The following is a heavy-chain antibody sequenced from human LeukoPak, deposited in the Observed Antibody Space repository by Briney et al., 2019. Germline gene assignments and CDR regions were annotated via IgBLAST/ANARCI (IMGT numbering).Heavy chain of an antibody. CDR2: ISGSGGST. J-gene: IGHJ4*02. Sequence: GGSLRLSCAASGFTFSSYAMSWVRQAPGKGLEWVSAISGSGGSTYYADSVKGRFTISRDNPKNTLYLQMNSLRAEDTAVYYCARKRGYNYGSPFDYWGQGTLVTVSS. CDR1: GFTFSSYA. D-gene: IGHD5-18*01. V-gene: IGHV3-23*01. CDR3: ARKRGYNYGSPFDY.